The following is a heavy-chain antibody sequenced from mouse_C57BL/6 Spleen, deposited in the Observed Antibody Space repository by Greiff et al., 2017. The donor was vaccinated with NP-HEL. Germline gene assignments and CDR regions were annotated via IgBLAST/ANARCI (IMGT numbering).Heavy chain of an antibody. D-gene: IGHD2-1*01. Sequence: EVNLVESGGGLVKPGGSLKLSCAASGFTFSDYGMHWVRQAPEKGLEWVAYISSGSSTIYYADTVKGRFTISRDNAKNTLFLQMTSLRSEDTAMYYCARIYGNYGYYAMDYWGQGTSVTVSS. J-gene: IGHJ4*01. CDR2: ISSGSSTI. V-gene: IGHV5-17*01. CDR1: GFTFSDYG. CDR3: ARIYGNYGYYAMDY.